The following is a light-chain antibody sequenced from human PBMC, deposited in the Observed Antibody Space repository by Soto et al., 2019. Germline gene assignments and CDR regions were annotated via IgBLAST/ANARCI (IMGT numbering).Light chain of an antibody. CDR2: LGS. J-gene: IGKJ1*01. V-gene: IGKV2-28*01. Sequence: DIVMTQSPLSLPVTPGEPASISCRSSQSLLHSNGYNYLDWYLQKPGQSPQLLIYLGSNRASGVPDRFSGSGSETDFTLTISSLEPEDFAVYYCQQRDNWVWTFGQGTKVEIK. CDR1: QSLLHSNGYNY. CDR3: QQRDNWVWT.